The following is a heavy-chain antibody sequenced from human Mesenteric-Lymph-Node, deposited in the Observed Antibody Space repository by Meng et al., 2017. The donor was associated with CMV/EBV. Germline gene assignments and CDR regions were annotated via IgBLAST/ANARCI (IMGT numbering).Heavy chain of an antibody. CDR1: GFTFSDYY. J-gene: IGHJ4*02. Sequence: GGSLRLSCAASGFTFSDYYMSWIRQAPGKGLEWVAYISTSDTKYYSDSVKGRFTISRDNAKNSLYLQMNSLRAEDTAVYYCARGAMAAAVDYWGQGTLVTVSS. D-gene: IGHD6-13*01. V-gene: IGHV3-11*01. CDR2: ISTSDTK. CDR3: ARGAMAAAVDY.